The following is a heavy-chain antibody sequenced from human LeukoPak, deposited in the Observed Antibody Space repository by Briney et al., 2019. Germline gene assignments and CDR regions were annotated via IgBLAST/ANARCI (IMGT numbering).Heavy chain of an antibody. D-gene: IGHD6-19*01. V-gene: IGHV4-28*01. CDR1: GFSISSSNW. CDR3: ARNQAVAGNHGAMDI. J-gene: IGHJ3*02. CDR2: VYYDGGA. Sequence: SETLSLTCAVSGFSISSSNWWGWRRQPPEKVLEWFGFVYYDGGAHYNPSLKSRVTMSVDTSKNQFSLNLSSVTAVDTAVYYCARNQAVAGNHGAMDIWGQGTMVTVSS.